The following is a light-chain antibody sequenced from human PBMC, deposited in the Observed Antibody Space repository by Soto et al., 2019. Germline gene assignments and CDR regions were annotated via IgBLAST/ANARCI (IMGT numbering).Light chain of an antibody. V-gene: IGKV3-20*01. Sequence: EIVLTQSPGTLSLSPGERATLSCRASQSVSSSYLAWYQQKPGQAPRLLIYGASSRATGIPDRFSGSGSGTDFTLTISRLEPEDFSVYYCQQYGSSLATFGQGPKVDIK. CDR1: QSVSSSY. CDR3: QQYGSSLAT. J-gene: IGKJ1*01. CDR2: GAS.